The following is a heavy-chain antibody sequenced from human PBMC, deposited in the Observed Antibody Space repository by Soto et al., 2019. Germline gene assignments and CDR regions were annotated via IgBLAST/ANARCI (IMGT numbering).Heavy chain of an antibody. J-gene: IGHJ4*02. V-gene: IGHV1-69*02. Sequence: SVKVSCKDSRGTFSSYTISWVRQAPGQGLEWMGRIIPILGIANYAQKFQGRVTITADKSTSTAYMELSSLRSEDTAVYYCARCVAMADYGDYDYYFDYWGQGTLGTVSS. CDR2: IIPILGIA. D-gene: IGHD4-17*01. CDR1: RGTFSSYT. CDR3: ARCVAMADYGDYDYYFDY.